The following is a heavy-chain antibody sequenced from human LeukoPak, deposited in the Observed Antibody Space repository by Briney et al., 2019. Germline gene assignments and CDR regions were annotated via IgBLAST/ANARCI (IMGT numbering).Heavy chain of an antibody. CDR2: IYYSGST. V-gene: IGHV4-61*01. D-gene: IGHD1-14*01. CDR3: ARNRRGDYYYGMDV. J-gene: IGHJ6*04. CDR1: GGSVSSGSYY. Sequence: SETLSLTCTVSGGSVSSGSYYWSWIRQPPGKGLEWIGYIYYSGSTNYNPSLKSRVTISVDTSKNQFSLKLSSVTAAGTAVYYCARNRRGDYYYGMDVWGKGTTVTVSS.